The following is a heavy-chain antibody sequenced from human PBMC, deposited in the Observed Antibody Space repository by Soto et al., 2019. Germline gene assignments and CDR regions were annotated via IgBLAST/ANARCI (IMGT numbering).Heavy chain of an antibody. Sequence: KPSETLSLTCTVSGGSISSDGYYWSWIRQHPGKGLEWIGYIYYSGSTYYSPSLKSRLTISVDTSKNQFSLKLSSVTAADTAVYYCARVIGRHYYDSSVYSPTSNFDYWGQGALVTVSS. CDR2: IYYSGST. J-gene: IGHJ4*02. V-gene: IGHV4-31*03. CDR1: GGSISSDGYY. D-gene: IGHD3-22*01. CDR3: ARVIGRHYYDSSVYSPTSNFDY.